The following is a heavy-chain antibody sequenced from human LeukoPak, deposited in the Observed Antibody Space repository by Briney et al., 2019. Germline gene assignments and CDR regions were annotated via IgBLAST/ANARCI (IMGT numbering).Heavy chain of an antibody. CDR3: ARDSLVEMATITDY. CDR1: GGSISSGSYY. D-gene: IGHD5-24*01. CDR2: IYTSGST. J-gene: IGHJ4*02. V-gene: IGHV4-61*02. Sequence: SQTLSLTCTVSGGSISSGSYYWSWIRQPAGKGLEWIGRIYTSGSTNYNPSLKSRVTISVDTSKNQFSLKLSSVTAADTAVYYCARDSLVEMATITDYWGQGTLVTVST.